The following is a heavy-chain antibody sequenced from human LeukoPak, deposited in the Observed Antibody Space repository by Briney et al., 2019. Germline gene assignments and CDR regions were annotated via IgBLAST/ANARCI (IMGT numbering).Heavy chain of an antibody. CDR1: GFTFSSYG. J-gene: IGHJ4*02. D-gene: IGHD6-13*01. Sequence: PGGSLRLSCAASGFTFSSYGMHWVRQAPGKGLEWVAVISYDGSNKYYADSVKGRFTISRDNSKNTLYLQMNSLRAEDTAVYYCAEDGDGIAAAGPIDYWGQGTLVTVSS. V-gene: IGHV3-30*18. CDR3: AEDGDGIAAAGPIDY. CDR2: ISYDGSNK.